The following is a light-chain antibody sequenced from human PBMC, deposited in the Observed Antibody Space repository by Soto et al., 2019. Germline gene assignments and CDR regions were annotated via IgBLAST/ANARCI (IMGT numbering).Light chain of an antibody. V-gene: IGLV2-23*02. CDR2: EVS. CDR1: SSYVGSYHL. Sequence: QSVLSQPASVSGSPAQSITISCTGNSSYVGSYHLVSWYQQHPGKAPKRMIYEVSKRPSGVSNRFSGSKSGITASLTISGLQAEDEADYYCCSYAGSSTYVFGTGTQVTV. CDR3: CSYAGSSTYV. J-gene: IGLJ1*01.